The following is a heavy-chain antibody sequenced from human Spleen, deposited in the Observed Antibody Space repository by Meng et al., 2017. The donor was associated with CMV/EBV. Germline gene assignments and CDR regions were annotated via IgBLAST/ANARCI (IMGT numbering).Heavy chain of an antibody. Sequence: GESLKISCAASGFTFSSYAMHWVRQAPGKGLEWVAVISYDGSNKYYADSVKGRFTISRDNSKNTLYLQMNSLRAEDTAVYYCARRVWTVVPAAKPNWFDPWGQGTLVTVSS. J-gene: IGHJ5*02. D-gene: IGHD2-2*01. CDR2: ISYDGSNK. CDR1: GFTFSSYA. CDR3: ARRVWTVVPAAKPNWFDP. V-gene: IGHV3-30-3*01.